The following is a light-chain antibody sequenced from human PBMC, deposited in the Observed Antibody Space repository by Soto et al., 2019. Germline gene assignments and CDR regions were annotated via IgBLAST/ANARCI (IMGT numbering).Light chain of an antibody. J-gene: IGKJ3*01. CDR1: QSISGW. CDR3: QQYSGYSLFS. CDR2: DAS. V-gene: IGKV1-5*01. Sequence: DIQMTQSPSTLSASVGDRVTITCRASQSISGWLAWYQQRPGKAPKLLIYDASSLESGVPSRFSDSGSGTEFTLTSGGLQPDYFATYYCQQYSGYSLFSFGPGTIVDIK.